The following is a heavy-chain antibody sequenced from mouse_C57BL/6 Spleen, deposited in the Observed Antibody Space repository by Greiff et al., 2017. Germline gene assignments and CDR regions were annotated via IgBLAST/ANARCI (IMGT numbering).Heavy chain of an antibody. D-gene: IGHD2-4*01. V-gene: IGHV1-69*01. Sequence: VQLQQPGAELVMPGASVKLSCKASGYTFTSYWMHWVKQRPGQGLEWIGEIDPSDSYTNYNQKFKGKSTLTVDKSSSTAYMQISSLTSEDSAVYSCARSYDYGGAWFAYWGQGTLVTVSA. CDR2: IDPSDSYT. CDR1: GYTFTSYW. CDR3: ARSYDYGGAWFAY. J-gene: IGHJ3*01.